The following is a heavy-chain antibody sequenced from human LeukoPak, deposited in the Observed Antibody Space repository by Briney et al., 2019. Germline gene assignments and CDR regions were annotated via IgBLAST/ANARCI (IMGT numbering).Heavy chain of an antibody. Sequence: SETLSLTCAVSGGSISSGGYSWSWIRQPPGKGLEWIGYIYHSGSTYYNPSIKSRVTISVDRSKNQFSLKLSSVTAADTAVYYCARAALQPYAFDIWGQGTMVTVSS. V-gene: IGHV4-30-2*01. CDR2: IYHSGST. J-gene: IGHJ3*02. CDR3: ARAALQPYAFDI. CDR1: GGSISSGGYS.